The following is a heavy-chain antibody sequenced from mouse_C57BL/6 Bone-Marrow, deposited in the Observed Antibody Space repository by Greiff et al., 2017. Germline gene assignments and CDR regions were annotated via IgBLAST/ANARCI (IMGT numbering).Heavy chain of an antibody. V-gene: IGHV1-64*01. CDR2: IHPNSGST. Sequence: QVQLQQPGAELVKPGASVKLSCKASGYTFTSYWMHWVKQRPGQGLEWIGMIHPNSGSTNYNEKFKSKATLTVDKSSSTAYMQLSSLTSEDSAVYYCARDGSSPPYFDYWGQGTTLTVSS. CDR3: ARDGSSPPYFDY. D-gene: IGHD1-1*01. CDR1: GYTFTSYW. J-gene: IGHJ2*01.